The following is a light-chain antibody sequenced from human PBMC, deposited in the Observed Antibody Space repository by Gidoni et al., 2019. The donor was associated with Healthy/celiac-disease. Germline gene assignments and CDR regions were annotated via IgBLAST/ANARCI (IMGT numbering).Light chain of an antibody. CDR2: AAS. CDR3: QQYYSYPWT. J-gene: IGKJ1*01. Sequence: AIRMTQSPSSFSASTGDRVTITCRASQGISSYLAWYQQKPGKAPKLLIYAASTLQSGVPSRFSGSGSGTDFTLTISCLQSEDLATCYCQQYYSYPWTFGQGTKVEIK. CDR1: QGISSY. V-gene: IGKV1-8*01.